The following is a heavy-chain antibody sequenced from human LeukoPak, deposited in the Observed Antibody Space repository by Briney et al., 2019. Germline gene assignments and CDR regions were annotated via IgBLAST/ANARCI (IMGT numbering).Heavy chain of an antibody. CDR3: ARDLTVTTWVIWFDP. V-gene: IGHV1-69*05. D-gene: IGHD4-17*01. Sequence: SSVKVSCKASGGTFSNYAISWVRQAPGQGLEWMGRIIPIYGTVNYAQKFQGRVTITTDESTSTAYMELSSLRSEDTAVYYCARDLTVTTWVIWFDPWGQGTLVTVSS. CDR1: GGTFSNYA. J-gene: IGHJ5*02. CDR2: IIPIYGTV.